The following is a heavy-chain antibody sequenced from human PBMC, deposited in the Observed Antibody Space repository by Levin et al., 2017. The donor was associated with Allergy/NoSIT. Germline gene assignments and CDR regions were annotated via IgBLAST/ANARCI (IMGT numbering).Heavy chain of an antibody. D-gene: IGHD3-22*01. V-gene: IGHV3-15*01. CDR1: GFNPPPGP. J-gene: IGHJ3*02. CDR3: TTHHPMTRNSRRYYYDSSCYRSDAFDI. CDR2: IKSNPPPPPP. Sequence: PFGFNPPPGPTSWVRQAHGKRLQPVGRIKSNPPPPPPSSLSPLPGRFTISRDNSKNTLYLQMNSLKTEDTAVYYCTTHHPMTRNSRRYYYDSSCYRSDAFDIWGQGTMVTVSS.